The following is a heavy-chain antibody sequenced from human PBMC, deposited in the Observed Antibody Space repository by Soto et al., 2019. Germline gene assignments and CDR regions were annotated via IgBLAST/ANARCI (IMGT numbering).Heavy chain of an antibody. CDR2: IYYSGST. D-gene: IGHD6-19*01. CDR1: GGSISSYY. V-gene: IGHV4-59*01. Sequence: PSETLSLTCTVSGGSISSYYWSWIRQPPGKGLEWIGYIYYSGSTNYNPPLKSRVTISVDTSKNQFSLKLSSVTAADTAVYYCARAVGIAVAGPYFDYWGQGTLVTVSS. J-gene: IGHJ4*02. CDR3: ARAVGIAVAGPYFDY.